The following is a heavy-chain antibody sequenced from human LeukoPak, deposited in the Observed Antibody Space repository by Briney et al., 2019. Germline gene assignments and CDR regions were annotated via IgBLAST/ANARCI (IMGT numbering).Heavy chain of an antibody. D-gene: IGHD6-13*01. V-gene: IGHV3-21*01. J-gene: IGHJ4*02. CDR1: GFSFSSYC. Sequence: GGSLRLSCAASGFSFSSYCMNWVRQAPGKGLEWVSIISRDSRTIVDADSVKGRFTISRDNAKNSLYLQMNSLRAEDTAVYYCAREGPELDYFDYWGQGTLVTVSS. CDR2: ISRDSRTI. CDR3: AREGPELDYFDY.